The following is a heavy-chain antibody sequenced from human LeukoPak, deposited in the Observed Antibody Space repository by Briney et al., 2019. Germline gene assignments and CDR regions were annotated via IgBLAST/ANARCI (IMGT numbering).Heavy chain of an antibody. CDR2: IGAGGGST. J-gene: IGHJ4*02. D-gene: IGHD3-10*01. CDR1: GFSFSIYA. V-gene: IGHV3-23*01. CDR3: AKLGMVRGEGY. Sequence: PGGSLRLSCAASGFSFSIYAMSWGRQAPGKGLELVSGIGAGGGSTYYADSVQGRFPISRENSRNTLYLQMNSLRADDTAVYYCAKLGMVRGEGYWGKGTLVTVS.